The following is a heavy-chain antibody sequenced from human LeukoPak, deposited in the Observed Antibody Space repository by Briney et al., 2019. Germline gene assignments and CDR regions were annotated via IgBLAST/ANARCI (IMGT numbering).Heavy chain of an antibody. Sequence: GASLRLSCAASGFTFSKHWMTWVRQAPGQGLEWVANINEDGSDKYYLGSVRGRFTISRDNARDSLFLQMNSLRVDDTAVYYCVRDEGDAYYIYWGRGTLVTVSS. CDR3: VRDEGDAYYIY. D-gene: IGHD1-26*01. V-gene: IGHV3-7*01. CDR2: INEDGSDK. CDR1: GFTFSKHW. J-gene: IGHJ4*02.